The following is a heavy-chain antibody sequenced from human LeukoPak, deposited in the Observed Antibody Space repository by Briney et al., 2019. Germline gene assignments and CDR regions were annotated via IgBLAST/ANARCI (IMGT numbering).Heavy chain of an antibody. D-gene: IGHD6-13*01. CDR1: GFTFSSYG. V-gene: IGHV3-33*01. CDR3: ATTPRIAAAGYYYYGMDV. J-gene: IGHJ6*02. Sequence: GRSLRLSCAASGFTFSSYGMHWVRQAPGKGLERVAVIWYDGSNKYYADSVKGRFTISRDNSKNTLYLQMNSLRAEDTAVYYCATTPRIAAAGYYYYGMDVWGQGTTVTVSS. CDR2: IWYDGSNK.